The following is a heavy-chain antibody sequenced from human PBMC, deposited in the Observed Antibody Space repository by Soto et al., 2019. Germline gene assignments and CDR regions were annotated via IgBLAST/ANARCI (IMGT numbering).Heavy chain of an antibody. D-gene: IGHD5-12*01. J-gene: IGHJ6*02. CDR3: ASTRRDGYNNYYYYYGMDV. Sequence: LRLSCAASGFTFSSYNMNWVRQAPGKGLEWVSSISSSSSYIYYADSVKGRFTISRDNAKNSLYLQMNSLGAEDTAVHYCASTRRDGYNNYYYYYGMDVWGQGTTVTVSS. V-gene: IGHV3-21*01. CDR1: GFTFSSYN. CDR2: ISSSSSYI.